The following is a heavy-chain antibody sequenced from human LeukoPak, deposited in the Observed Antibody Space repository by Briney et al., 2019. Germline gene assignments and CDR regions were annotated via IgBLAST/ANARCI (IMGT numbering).Heavy chain of an antibody. D-gene: IGHD6-6*01. J-gene: IGHJ6*03. V-gene: IGHV4-38-2*02. CDR3: ARVDRSSGGYYYYMDV. CDR2: IYHSGST. CDR1: GYSISSGYY. Sequence: PSETLSLTCTVSGYSISSGYYWGWIRQPPGKGLEWIGNIYHSGSTYYNPSLKSRVTISVDTSKNQFSLKLSSVTAADTAVYYCARVDRSSGGYYYYMDVWGKGTTVTVSS.